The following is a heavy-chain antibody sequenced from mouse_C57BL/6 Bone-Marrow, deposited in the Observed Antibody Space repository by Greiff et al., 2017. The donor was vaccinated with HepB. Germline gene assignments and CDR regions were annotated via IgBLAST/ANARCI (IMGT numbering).Heavy chain of an antibody. D-gene: IGHD1-1*01. J-gene: IGHJ2*01. CDR1: GYTFTDYE. V-gene: IGHV1-15*01. Sequence: ESGAELVRPGASVTLSCKASGYTFTDYEMHWVKQTPVHGLEWIGAIDPETGGTAYNQKFKGKAILTADKSSSTAYMELRSLTSEDSAVYYCTRRRITTVVAGDYWGQGTTLTVSS. CDR2: IDPETGGT. CDR3: TRRRITTVVAGDY.